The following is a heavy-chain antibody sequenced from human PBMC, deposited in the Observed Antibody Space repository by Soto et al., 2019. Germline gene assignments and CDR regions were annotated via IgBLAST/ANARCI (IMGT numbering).Heavy chain of an antibody. CDR2: ISWNSGSI. CDR1: GFTFDDYA. CDR3: AKGIFRRATAKLPPDI. V-gene: IGHV3-9*01. J-gene: IGHJ3*02. D-gene: IGHD5-18*01. Sequence: EVQLVESGGGLVQPGRSLRLSCAASGFTFDDYAMHWVRQAPGKGLEWVSGISWNSGSIGYADSVKGRFTISRDNAKNSLYLQMNSLRAEDTALYYCAKGIFRRATAKLPPDIWGQGTMVTVSS.